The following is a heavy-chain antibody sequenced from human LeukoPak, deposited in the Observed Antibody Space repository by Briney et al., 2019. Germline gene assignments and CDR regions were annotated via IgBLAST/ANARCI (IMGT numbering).Heavy chain of an antibody. CDR3: ARAILRGVIHG. D-gene: IGHD3-10*01. CDR1: GFTFSSYW. Sequence: PGGSLRLSCAASGFTFSSYWMHWVRQAPGKGLVWVSRINSDGSSTSYADSVKGRFTISRDNAKNTLYLQVNSLRAEDTAVYYCARAILRGVIHGWGQGTLVTVSS. J-gene: IGHJ4*02. CDR2: INSDGSST. V-gene: IGHV3-74*01.